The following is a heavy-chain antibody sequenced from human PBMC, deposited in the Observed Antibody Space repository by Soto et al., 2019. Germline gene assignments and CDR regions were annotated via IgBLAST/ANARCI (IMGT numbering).Heavy chain of an antibody. CDR2: IGGSGGST. CDR1: GFTVSNYG. J-gene: IGHJ4*02. CDR3: AKEKYCD. V-gene: IGHV3-23*01. D-gene: IGHD2-21*01. Sequence: EVQLLESGGGLVQPGGSLRLSCAASGFTVSNYGMNWARQAPGKGLEWVSGIGGSGGSTYYADSVKGRFTISRDNSKNTLYLEMNSLRDEDTAVYYCAKEKYCDWGQGTLVTVSS.